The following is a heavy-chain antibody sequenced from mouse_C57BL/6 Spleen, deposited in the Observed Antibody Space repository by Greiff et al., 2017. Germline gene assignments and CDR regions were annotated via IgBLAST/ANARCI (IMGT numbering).Heavy chain of an antibody. J-gene: IGHJ1*03. Sequence: DVKLVESGGGLVQPGGSLSLSCAASGFTFTDYYMSWVRQPPGKALEWLGFIRNKANGYTTEYSASVKGRFTISRDNSQSILYLQMNALRAEDSATYYCARYDTTASWYFDVWGTGTTVTVSS. V-gene: IGHV7-3*01. CDR3: ARYDTTASWYFDV. CDR2: IRNKANGYTT. CDR1: GFTFTDYY. D-gene: IGHD1-2*01.